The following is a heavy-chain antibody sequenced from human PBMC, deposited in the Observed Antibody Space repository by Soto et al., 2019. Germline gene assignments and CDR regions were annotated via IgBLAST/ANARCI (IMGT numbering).Heavy chain of an antibody. CDR2: ISGSGGST. J-gene: IGHJ4*02. Sequence: PGGSLRLSCAASGFTFSSYAMSWVRQAPGKGLEWVSAISGSGGSTYYADSVKGRFTISRDNSKNTLYLQMNSLRAEDTAVYYCAKLTPYYYDTSGRQGYFDYWGQGTLVTVSS. V-gene: IGHV3-23*01. CDR3: AKLTPYYYDTSGRQGYFDY. D-gene: IGHD3-22*01. CDR1: GFTFSSYA.